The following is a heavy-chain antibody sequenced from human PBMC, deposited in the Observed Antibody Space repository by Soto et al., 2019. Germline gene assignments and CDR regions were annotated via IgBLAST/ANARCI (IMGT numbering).Heavy chain of an antibody. CDR3: ARDHRPTTVTQYYFDY. CDR1: GYTFTTYS. Sequence: QVQLVQSGAEVKEPGASVKVSCKTSGYTFTTYSISWVRQAPGQGLEWMGWISAYNGNTNYAQKFQGRVTMTTDTSTTTAYMELRSLRSDDTAVFYCARDHRPTTVTQYYFDYWGQGPLVTVSS. CDR2: ISAYNGNT. D-gene: IGHD4-4*01. V-gene: IGHV1-18*01. J-gene: IGHJ4*02.